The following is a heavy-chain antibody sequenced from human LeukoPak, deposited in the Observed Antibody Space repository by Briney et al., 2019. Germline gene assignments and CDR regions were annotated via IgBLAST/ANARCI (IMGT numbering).Heavy chain of an antibody. CDR2: ISYDGSNK. D-gene: IGHD3-16*01. CDR3: ATSWGPDTSAFRWGRDGMDV. J-gene: IGHJ6*02. V-gene: IGHV3-30-3*01. CDR1: GFTFSSYA. Sequence: GGSLRLSCAASGFTFSSYAMHWVRQAPGKGLEWVAVISYDGSNKYYADSVKGRFTISRDNSKNTQYLQMNSLRAEDTAVYYCATSWGPDTSAFRWGRDGMDVWGQGTTVIVS.